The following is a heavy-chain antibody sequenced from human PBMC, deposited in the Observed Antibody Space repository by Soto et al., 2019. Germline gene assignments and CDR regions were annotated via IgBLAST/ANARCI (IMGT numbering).Heavy chain of an antibody. V-gene: IGHV5-51*01. J-gene: IGHJ6*02. Sequence: PGESLKISCKGSGYSFTSYWIGWVRQMPGKGLEWMGIIYPGDSDTRYSPSFQGQVTISADKSISTAYLQWSSLKVSDTAMYYCVRTDYGGSDYYYGMDVWGQGTTVTVSS. D-gene: IGHD4-17*01. CDR2: IYPGDSDT. CDR3: VRTDYGGSDYYYGMDV. CDR1: GYSFTSYW.